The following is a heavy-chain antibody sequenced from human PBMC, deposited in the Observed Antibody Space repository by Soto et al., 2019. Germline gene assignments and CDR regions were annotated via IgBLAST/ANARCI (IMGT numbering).Heavy chain of an antibody. J-gene: IGHJ4*02. D-gene: IGHD3-3*01. CDR2: LIPALGTV. Sequence: QVQLVQSGPEVRKPGSSVTVSCKASGGTFSNYAVSWVRQAPGQGLEWMGGLIPALGTVSYEQKFQGRVSFTADESASTAFLELSSLRSDDTAVYYWARVGVLRHVEWPPSEQYDLDYWGQGTLVTVSS. CDR3: ARVGVLRHVEWPPSEQYDLDY. CDR1: GGTFSNYA. V-gene: IGHV1-69*01.